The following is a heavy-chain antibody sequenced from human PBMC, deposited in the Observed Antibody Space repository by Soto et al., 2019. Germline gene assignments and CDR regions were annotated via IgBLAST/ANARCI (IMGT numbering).Heavy chain of an antibody. CDR3: ARHDDSSGYFTDFDY. Sequence: VQLLQSGGGLAQPGGSLRLSCAASGFTFNTYPMSCVRQTPGKGLEWVSAIGGGGFDTYYADSVKGRFTISRDNSKNTLYLQTNRLRAEDTAVYYCARHDDSSGYFTDFDYWGQGTLVTVSS. V-gene: IGHV3-23*01. D-gene: IGHD3-22*01. J-gene: IGHJ4*02. CDR1: GFTFNTYP. CDR2: IGGGGFDT.